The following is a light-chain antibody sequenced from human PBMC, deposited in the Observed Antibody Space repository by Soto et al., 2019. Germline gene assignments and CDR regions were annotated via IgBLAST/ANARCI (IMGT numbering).Light chain of an antibody. J-gene: IGKJ5*01. Sequence: DIQMTQSPSSLSAYVGDRVTITCRASQSISSWLAWYQQKPGKAPKLLIYDASTLQTGVPSRFSGSAFGTEFTLTISSLQPEDFATYYCQQLAGFPITFGQGTRLEIK. CDR3: QQLAGFPIT. CDR1: QSISSW. V-gene: IGKV1-5*01. CDR2: DAS.